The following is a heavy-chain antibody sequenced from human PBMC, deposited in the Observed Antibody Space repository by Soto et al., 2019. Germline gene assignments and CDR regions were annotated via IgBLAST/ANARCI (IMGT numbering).Heavy chain of an antibody. CDR2: IRSKANSYAT. J-gene: IGHJ3*02. CDR3: TVPNYSSSWEDAFDI. CDR1: GYSFTRYW. Sequence: GESLKIPCTGSGYSFTRYWIGWVRQMPGKGLEWVGRIRSKANSYATAYAASVKGRFTISRDDSKNTAYLQMNSLKTEDTAVYYCTVPNYSSSWEDAFDIWGQGTMVTVSS. D-gene: IGHD6-13*01. V-gene: IGHV3-73*01.